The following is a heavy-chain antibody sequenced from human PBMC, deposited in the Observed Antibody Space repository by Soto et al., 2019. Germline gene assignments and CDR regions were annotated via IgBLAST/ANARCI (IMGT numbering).Heavy chain of an antibody. V-gene: IGHV1-69*13. CDR2: IIPIFGTA. CDR3: ARGSRLWFGELYLFGP. CDR1: GGTFSSYA. J-gene: IGHJ5*02. Sequence: SVKVSCKASGGTFSSYAISWVRQAPGQGLEWMGGIIPIFGTANYAQKFQGRVTITADESTSTAYMELSSLRSEDTAVYYCARGSRLWFGELYLFGPWGQGTLVTVSS. D-gene: IGHD3-10*01.